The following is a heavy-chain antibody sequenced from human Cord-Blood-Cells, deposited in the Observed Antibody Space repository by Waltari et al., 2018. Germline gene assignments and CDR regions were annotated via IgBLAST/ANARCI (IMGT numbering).Heavy chain of an antibody. Sequence: QVQLQESGPGLVKPSETLSLTCTVSGGSISSYSWSWIRPHAGKGLEWIGRIYTSGSCHHSPSRKSRATMSVDTSQNQFSLKLSSVTAADTAVYYGATSSGWYAFDIWGQGTMVTVSS. V-gene: IGHV4-4*07. CDR1: GGSISSYS. D-gene: IGHD6-19*01. CDR2: IYTSGSC. J-gene: IGHJ3*02. CDR3: ATSSGWYAFDI.